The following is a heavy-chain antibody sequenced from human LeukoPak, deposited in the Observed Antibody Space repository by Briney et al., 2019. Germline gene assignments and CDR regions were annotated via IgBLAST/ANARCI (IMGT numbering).Heavy chain of an antibody. D-gene: IGHD2-15*01. V-gene: IGHV4-34*01. J-gene: IGHJ4*02. CDR2: INHSGST. Sequence: ETLSLTCAVYGGSFSGYYWSWIRQPPGKGLEWIGEINHSGSTNYNPSLKSRVTISVDTSKNQFSLKLSSVTAADTAVYYCARWSLPAYYFDYWGQGTLVTVSS. CDR3: ARWSLPAYYFDY. CDR1: GGSFSGYY.